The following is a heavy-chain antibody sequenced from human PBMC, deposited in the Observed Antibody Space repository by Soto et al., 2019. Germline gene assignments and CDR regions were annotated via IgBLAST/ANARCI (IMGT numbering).Heavy chain of an antibody. D-gene: IGHD4-17*01. CDR1: GFTVDDYA. CDR3: AKVIKWGGMTTIHYFDS. Sequence: GGSLRLSCAASGFTVDDYAMHWVRQAPGKGLEWVSGISWNSETIDYADTVKGRFTISRDNAKSSLFLQMNNLRPDDTAFFFFAKVIKWGGMTTIHYFDSWGQGTLVTVSS. J-gene: IGHJ4*02. V-gene: IGHV3-9*01. CDR2: ISWNSETI.